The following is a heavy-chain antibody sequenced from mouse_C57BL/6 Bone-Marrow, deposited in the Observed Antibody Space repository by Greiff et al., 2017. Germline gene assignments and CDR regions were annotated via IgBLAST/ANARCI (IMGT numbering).Heavy chain of an antibody. CDR1: GYTFTSYW. CDR3: ARDYGSSYDWYFDV. D-gene: IGHD1-1*01. J-gene: IGHJ1*03. Sequence: QVQLQQSGAELVMPGASVKLSCKASGYTFTSYWMHWVKQRPGQGLEWIGEIDPSDSYTNYNQKFKGKSTLTVDKSSSTAYMQRSSLTSEDSAVYYCARDYGSSYDWYFDVWGTGTTVTVSS. V-gene: IGHV1-69*01. CDR2: IDPSDSYT.